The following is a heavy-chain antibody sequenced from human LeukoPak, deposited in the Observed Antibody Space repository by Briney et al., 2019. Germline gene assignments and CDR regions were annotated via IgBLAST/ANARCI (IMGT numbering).Heavy chain of an antibody. Sequence: ASVKVSCKASGGTFSSYAISWVRQAPGQGREWMGGIIPIFGTANYAQKFQGRVTITADESTSTAYMELSSLRSEDTAVYYCARDTSDTAMETFDYWGQGTLVTVSS. D-gene: IGHD5-18*01. CDR2: IIPIFGTA. J-gene: IGHJ4*02. V-gene: IGHV1-69*13. CDR1: GGTFSSYA. CDR3: ARDTSDTAMETFDY.